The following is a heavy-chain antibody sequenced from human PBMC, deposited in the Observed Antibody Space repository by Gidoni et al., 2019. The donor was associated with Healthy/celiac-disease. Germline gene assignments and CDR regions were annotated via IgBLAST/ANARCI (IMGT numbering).Heavy chain of an antibody. CDR1: GYSFTSYW. CDR3: ASNIAVAGKGDYYYGMDV. Sequence: EVQLVQYGAEVKKPGESLRISCKGSGYSFTSYWISWVRQLPGKGLDWMGRIDPSDSYTNYSPSFQGHVTISADKSISTAYLQWSSLKASDTAMYYCASNIAVAGKGDYYYGMDVWGQGTTVTVSS. D-gene: IGHD6-19*01. V-gene: IGHV5-10-1*03. J-gene: IGHJ6*02. CDR2: IDPSDSYT.